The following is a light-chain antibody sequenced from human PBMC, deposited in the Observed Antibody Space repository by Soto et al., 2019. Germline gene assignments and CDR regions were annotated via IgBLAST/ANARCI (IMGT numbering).Light chain of an antibody. CDR1: SSNNGSNY. J-gene: IGLJ1*01. Sequence: QSLLTQPPSASGTPGQRVPISCSGSSSNNGSNYVYWYQQLPGTAPKLLIYRNNQRPSGVPDRFPGSKSGTSASLAISGLRSEDEADYYCAAWDDSLSGFYVFGTGTKVTVL. CDR2: RNN. V-gene: IGLV1-47*01. CDR3: AAWDDSLSGFYV.